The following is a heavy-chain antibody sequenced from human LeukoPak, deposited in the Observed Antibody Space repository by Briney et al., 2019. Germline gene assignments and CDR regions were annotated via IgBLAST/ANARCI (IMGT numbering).Heavy chain of an antibody. D-gene: IGHD1-1*01. CDR2: IIPIFGTA. J-gene: IGHJ4*02. CDR3: ATGTTKWRMSYY. CDR1: GYTFTSYG. Sequence: GASVKVSCKASGYTFTSYGISWVRQAPGQGLEWMGGIIPIFGTANYAQKFQGRVTITADESTSTAYMELSSLRSEDTAVYYCATGTTKWRMSYYWGQGTLVTVSS. V-gene: IGHV1-69*13.